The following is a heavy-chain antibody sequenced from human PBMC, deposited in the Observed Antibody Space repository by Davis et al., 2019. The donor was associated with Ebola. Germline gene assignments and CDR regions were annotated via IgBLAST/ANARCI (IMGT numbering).Heavy chain of an antibody. CDR2: ISGSGDTT. D-gene: IGHD3-10*01. J-gene: IGHJ3*02. CDR3: AKRLLKHYYSNYYPDAFDI. CDR1: GFTFSSYG. Sequence: GESLKISCAASGFTFSSYGMNWVRQSPGKGLEWVSDISGSGDTTYYADSVKGRFTISRDNSKNTLYLQMNSLRAEDTAVYYCAKRLLKHYYSNYYPDAFDIWGQGTMVTVSS. V-gene: IGHV3-23*01.